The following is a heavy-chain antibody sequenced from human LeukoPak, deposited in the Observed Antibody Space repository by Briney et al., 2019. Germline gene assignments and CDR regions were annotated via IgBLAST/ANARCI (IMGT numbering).Heavy chain of an antibody. CDR1: GFTVSSNY. CDR3: TTDRDLAYCGGDCYTYYYYGMDV. Sequence: GGSLRLSCAASGFTVSSNYMSWVRQAPGKGLEWVGRIKSKTDGGTTDYAAPVKGRFTISRDDSKNTLYLQMNSLKTEDTAVYYCTTDRDLAYCGGDCYTYYYYGMDVWGQGTTVTVSS. D-gene: IGHD2-21*02. V-gene: IGHV3-15*01. CDR2: IKSKTDGGTT. J-gene: IGHJ6*02.